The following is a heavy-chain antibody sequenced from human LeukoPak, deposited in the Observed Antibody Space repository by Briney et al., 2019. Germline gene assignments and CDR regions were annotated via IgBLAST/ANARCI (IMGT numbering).Heavy chain of an antibody. Sequence: PGGSLRLSCAASGFTFSSYAMHWVRQAPGKGLEWVAVISYDGSNKYYADSVKGRFTISRDNSKSTLYLQINSLRAEDTAVYHCATDLDHLYSRLDYWGQGTLVTVSS. J-gene: IGHJ4*02. CDR2: ISYDGSNK. CDR1: GFTFSSYA. CDR3: ATDLDHLYSRLDY. V-gene: IGHV3-30*04. D-gene: IGHD6-13*01.